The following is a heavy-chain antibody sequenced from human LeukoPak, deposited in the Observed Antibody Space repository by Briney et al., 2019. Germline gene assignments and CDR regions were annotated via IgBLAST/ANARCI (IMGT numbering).Heavy chain of an antibody. Sequence: PGGSLRLSCAASGFTFSSYAMSWVRQAPGKGLEWVSGISGSGGSTYYADFVKGRFTISRDNSKNTLYLQMNSLRAEDTAVYYCARVSAVAGDFDYWGQGTLVTVSS. CDR3: ARVSAVAGDFDY. D-gene: IGHD6-19*01. J-gene: IGHJ4*02. CDR2: ISGSGGST. CDR1: GFTFSSYA. V-gene: IGHV3-23*01.